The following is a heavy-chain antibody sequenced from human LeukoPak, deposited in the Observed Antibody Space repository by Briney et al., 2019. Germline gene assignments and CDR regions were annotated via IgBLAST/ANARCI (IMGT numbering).Heavy chain of an antibody. J-gene: IGHJ1*01. Sequence: ASVKVSCKASGYTFTSYDINWVRQATGQGLEWMGWMNPNSGNTGYAQKFQGRVTMTRNTSISTAYMELSSLRSEDTAVYYCARGGRQQLVQGYFQHWGQGTLVTVSS. CDR1: GYTFTSYD. D-gene: IGHD6-13*01. CDR2: MNPNSGNT. V-gene: IGHV1-8*01. CDR3: ARGGRQQLVQGYFQH.